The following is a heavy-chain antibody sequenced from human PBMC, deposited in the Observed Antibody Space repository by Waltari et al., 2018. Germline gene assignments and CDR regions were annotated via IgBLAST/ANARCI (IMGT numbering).Heavy chain of an antibody. Sequence: QVQLVQSGAEVKKPGASVKVSCTASGYTFTDYSIHWVRQAPGPGLEWMGWINPNTGGTDYSQNFQGRVTMNGDTSISTAYMVLSRLRSDDTALYYCAKFGSHSMLRETVRGSLDYWGQGTLVTVSS. CDR2: INPNTGGT. CDR1: GYTFTDYS. J-gene: IGHJ4*02. D-gene: IGHD3-10*01. V-gene: IGHV1-2*02. CDR3: AKFGSHSMLRETVRGSLDY.